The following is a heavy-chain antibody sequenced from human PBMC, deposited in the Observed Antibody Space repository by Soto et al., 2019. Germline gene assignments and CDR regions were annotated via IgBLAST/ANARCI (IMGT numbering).Heavy chain of an antibody. D-gene: IGHD3-10*01. CDR1: GFTFSSYA. J-gene: IGHJ4*02. CDR2: ISGSGSST. V-gene: IGHV3-23*01. CDR3: AKAFIEGSVRTYFDY. Sequence: PGGSLRLSCAASGFTFSSYAMTWVRQAPGKGLEWVSLISGSGSSTYYADSVKGRFTISRDNSKNTLYLQMNSLRAEDTAIYYCAKAFIEGSVRTYFDYWGQGTLVTVSS.